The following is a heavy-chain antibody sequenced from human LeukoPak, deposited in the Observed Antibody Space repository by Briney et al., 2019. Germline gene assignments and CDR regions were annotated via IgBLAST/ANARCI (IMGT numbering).Heavy chain of an antibody. CDR3: ARLYWFGEPSVIDY. Sequence: GAAVKVSFKASGYTFTGYYMHWVRQAPGQGLEWMGWINPNSGGTNYAQKFQGRVTMTRDTSISTAYMELSRLRSDDTAVYYCARLYWFGEPSVIDYWGQGTLVTVSS. CDR1: GYTFTGYY. CDR2: INPNSGGT. J-gene: IGHJ4*02. V-gene: IGHV1-2*02. D-gene: IGHD3-10*01.